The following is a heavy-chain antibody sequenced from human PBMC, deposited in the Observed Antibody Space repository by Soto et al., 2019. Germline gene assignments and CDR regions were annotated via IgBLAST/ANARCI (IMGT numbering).Heavy chain of an antibody. CDR1: GFTFSSYV. J-gene: IGHJ4*02. D-gene: IGHD6-6*01. V-gene: IGHV3-23*01. CDR2: ISGSGGNT. CDR3: AKVKYSRSSVNDY. Sequence: LRLSCAASGFTFSSYVMTWVRQAPGKGLEWVSTISGSGGNTYYADSVKGRFTISRDNSKNMLYLQMNSLRAEDTAVYYCAKVKYSRSSVNDYWGQGTQVTVSS.